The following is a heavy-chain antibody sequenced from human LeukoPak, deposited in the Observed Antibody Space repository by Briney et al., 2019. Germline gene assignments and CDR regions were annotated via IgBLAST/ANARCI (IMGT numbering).Heavy chain of an antibody. J-gene: IGHJ4*02. CDR2: IWSDGSST. CDR1: GFTFSNYG. CDR3: ARAGSGWYHFDK. V-gene: IGHV3-33*01. Sequence: PGRSLRLSCAASGFTFSNYGMHWVRQAPDKGLEWVAIIWSDGSSTYYPGSVKGRFTISRENAKNSLYLQMNSLRAGDTAVYYCARAGSGWYHFDKWGQGTLVTVSS. D-gene: IGHD6-19*01.